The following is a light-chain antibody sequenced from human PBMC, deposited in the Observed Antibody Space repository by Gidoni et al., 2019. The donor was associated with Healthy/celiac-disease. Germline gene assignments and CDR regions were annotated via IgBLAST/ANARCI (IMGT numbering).Light chain of an antibody. Sequence: DIQMTQSPSSLSASVGDRVTITCQASQDISNYLNWYQQKPGKAPKLLIYDASNLETGVPSRFSGSGSGTDFTFTISSLQPEGIATYYCQQYDNLPPYTFGQXTKLEIK. V-gene: IGKV1-33*01. CDR1: QDISNY. CDR2: DAS. J-gene: IGKJ2*01. CDR3: QQYDNLPPYT.